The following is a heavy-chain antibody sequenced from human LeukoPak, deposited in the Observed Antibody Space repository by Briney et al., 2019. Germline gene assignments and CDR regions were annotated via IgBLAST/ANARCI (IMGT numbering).Heavy chain of an antibody. CDR2: ISDSSSTI. V-gene: IGHV3-48*01. Sequence: PGGSLRLSCAASGFTFSTYSMSWVRQAPGKGLEWVSYISDSSSTIHYADSVKGRFTVSRDNAENSLYLQMHSLRAEDTAVYYCARSGSFDYWGQGTLVTVSS. CDR1: GFTFSTYS. J-gene: IGHJ4*02. CDR3: ARSGSFDY. D-gene: IGHD1-26*01.